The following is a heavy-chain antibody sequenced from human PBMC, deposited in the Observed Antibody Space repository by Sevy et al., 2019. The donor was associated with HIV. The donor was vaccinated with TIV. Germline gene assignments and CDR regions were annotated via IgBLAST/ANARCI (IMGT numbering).Heavy chain of an antibody. Sequence: ASVKVSCKASGYTFTSYGISWVRQAPGQGLEWMGWISAYNGNTNYAQKLQGRVTMTTDTSTSTAYKELRSLRSDDTAVYYCAAGVGATPLFVYWGQGTLVTVSS. J-gene: IGHJ4*02. D-gene: IGHD1-26*01. CDR2: ISAYNGNT. CDR3: AAGVGATPLFVY. CDR1: GYTFTSYG. V-gene: IGHV1-18*01.